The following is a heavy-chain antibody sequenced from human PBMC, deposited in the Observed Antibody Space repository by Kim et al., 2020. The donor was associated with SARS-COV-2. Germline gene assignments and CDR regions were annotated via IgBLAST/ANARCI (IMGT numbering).Heavy chain of an antibody. V-gene: IGHV4-38-2*01. J-gene: IGHJ3*02. Sequence: SETLSLTCSVSGSPFGYAYYWGWIRQPPGRGLEWIGSISHSGDTYYKTAVQSRITISVDTSKNQFSLNLNLVTAADTALYFCARQVVTGWFNFDMWGQG. D-gene: IGHD6-19*01. CDR1: GSPFGYAYY. CDR2: ISHSGDT. CDR3: ARQVVTGWFNFDM.